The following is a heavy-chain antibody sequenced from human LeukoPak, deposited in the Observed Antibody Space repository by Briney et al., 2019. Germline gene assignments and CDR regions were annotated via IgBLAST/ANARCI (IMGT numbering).Heavy chain of an antibody. Sequence: GGSLRLSCAASGFTFSSYWMSWVRQAPGKGLEWVANIKQDGSEKYYVDSVKGRFTISRDDAKNSLYLQMNSLRAEDTAVYYCALQGAQWLAYWYFDLWGRGTLVTVSS. J-gene: IGHJ2*01. CDR2: IKQDGSEK. CDR3: ALQGAQWLAYWYFDL. CDR1: GFTFSSYW. D-gene: IGHD6-19*01. V-gene: IGHV3-7*01.